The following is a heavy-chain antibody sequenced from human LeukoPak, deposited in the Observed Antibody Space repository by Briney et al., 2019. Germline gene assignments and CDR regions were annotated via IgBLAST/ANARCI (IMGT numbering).Heavy chain of an antibody. V-gene: IGHV4-39*06. J-gene: IGHJ4*02. CDR3: VRLDYSNFFDY. CDR1: GDSITNNNCY. D-gene: IGHD4-11*01. Sequence: SKTLSLTCTVSGDSITNNNCYWGWVRQPPGKGLEWIASIYYSGSSYYNPSLKSRVTMSVDTSKNQFPLKLSSVTAADTAVYYCVRLDYSNFFDYWGQGNLVTVSS. CDR2: IYYSGSS.